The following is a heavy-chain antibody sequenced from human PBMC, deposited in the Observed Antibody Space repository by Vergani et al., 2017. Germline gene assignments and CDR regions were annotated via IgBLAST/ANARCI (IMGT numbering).Heavy chain of an antibody. CDR2: IYSTGST. CDR3: ARQRPGSGWSPGDFDD. Sequence: QVQLQESGPGLVKPSQTLSLTCSVSGDSISSGVSYWNWIRQPPGKGLEWIGYIYSTGSTHHNPSLRRRINMSVDTSKNQFSLKLNSVTAADTAMYYCARQRPGSGWSPGDFDDWGQGILVTVSS. J-gene: IGHJ4*02. D-gene: IGHD6-19*01. CDR1: GDSISSGVSY. V-gene: IGHV4-31*03.